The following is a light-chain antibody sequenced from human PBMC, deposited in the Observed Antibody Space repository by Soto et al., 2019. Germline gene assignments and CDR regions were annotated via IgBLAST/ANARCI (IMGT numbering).Light chain of an antibody. J-gene: IGKJ4*01. CDR2: AAS. Sequence: EIVLTQSPGTLSLSPGERATLSCRASQSFSSTYLAWYQQKPGQSPRLLIYAASSRATGIPDRFSGSGSGTDITLTNSRLEPEDFAVYYCQQYGSSPPLTFGGGTKVEIK. V-gene: IGKV3-20*01. CDR3: QQYGSSPPLT. CDR1: QSFSSTY.